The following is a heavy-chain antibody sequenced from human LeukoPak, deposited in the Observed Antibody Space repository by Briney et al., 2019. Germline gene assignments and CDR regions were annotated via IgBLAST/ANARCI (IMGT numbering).Heavy chain of an antibody. CDR2: IYYSGGT. CDR1: GGSISSGGYY. J-gene: IGHJ4*02. CDR3: ARHSSGWEVDS. V-gene: IGHV4-31*03. D-gene: IGHD6-19*01. Sequence: SQTLSLTCTVSGGSISSGGYYWSWNRQHPGKGLEWIGYIYYSGGTYYNPSLKSRVTISVDTSKNQFSLKLSSVTAADTAVYYCARHSSGWEVDSWGQGTLVTVSS.